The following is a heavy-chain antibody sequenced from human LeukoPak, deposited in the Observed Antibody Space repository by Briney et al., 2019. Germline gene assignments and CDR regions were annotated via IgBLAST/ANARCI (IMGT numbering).Heavy chain of an antibody. J-gene: IGHJ4*02. CDR3: ARALYSASWSY. CDR2: TYNSGNT. D-gene: IGHD6-13*01. V-gene: IGHV4-59*01. CDR1: GGSISNYY. Sequence: SETLSLTCTVSGGSISNYYWTWIRQPPGKGLESIGYTYNSGNTNYNPSLKSRVTISVDTSKNQFTLELSSVTTSDTAVYYCARALYSASWSYWGPGTLVTVSS.